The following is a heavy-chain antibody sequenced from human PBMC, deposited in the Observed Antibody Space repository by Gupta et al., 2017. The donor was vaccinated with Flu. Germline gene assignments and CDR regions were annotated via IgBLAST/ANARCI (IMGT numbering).Heavy chain of an antibody. CDR3: ARDRAYNCFDY. CDR2: INEDGSTK. CDR1: GFTFSRSW. V-gene: IGHV3-7*01. J-gene: IGHJ4*02. Sequence: EVQLVESGGGLVQPGGSLRLSCVVSGFTFSRSWMTWVRQAPGKGLEWVANINEDGSTKNYVDSVMGRFTISRDNAKNSLFLQMDSLRAEDTAVYYCARDRAYNCFDYWGQGTLVTVSS. D-gene: IGHD4-4*01.